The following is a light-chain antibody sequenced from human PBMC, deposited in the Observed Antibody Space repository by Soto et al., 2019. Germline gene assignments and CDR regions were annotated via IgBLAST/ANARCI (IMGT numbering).Light chain of an antibody. CDR1: SGHSSYI. J-gene: IGLJ3*02. V-gene: IGLV4-60*02. Sequence: QSVLTQSSSASASLGSSVKLTCTLSSGHSSYIIAWHQKQPGKAPRYLMKLEGSGSYNKGSGVPDRFSGSSSGADRYLTISNLQFEDEADYYCETWDSNTWVFGGGTQLTVL. CDR3: ETWDSNTWV. CDR2: LEGSGSY.